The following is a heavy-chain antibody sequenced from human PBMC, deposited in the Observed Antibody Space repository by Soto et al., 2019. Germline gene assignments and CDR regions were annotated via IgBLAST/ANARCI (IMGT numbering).Heavy chain of an antibody. CDR3: AKALLWRLVLDY. Sequence: EVQLLESGGGLVQPGGSLRLSCAASGFTFSSYAMSWVRQAPGKGLEWVSAISGGGGSTYYADSVKGRFTISRDNSKNTLYLQMNSLRAQDTAVYYCAKALLWRLVLDYWGQGTLVTVSS. J-gene: IGHJ4*02. CDR1: GFTFSSYA. CDR2: ISGGGGST. D-gene: IGHD3-10*01. V-gene: IGHV3-23*01.